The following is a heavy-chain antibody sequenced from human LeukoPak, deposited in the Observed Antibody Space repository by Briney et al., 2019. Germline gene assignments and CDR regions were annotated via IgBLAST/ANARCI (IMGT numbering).Heavy chain of an antibody. CDR3: ARDTRGNFDC. CDR2: IKQDGSEK. CDR1: GFTFSSYY. J-gene: IGHJ4*02. V-gene: IGHV3-7*01. Sequence: GGSLRLSCTASGFTFSSYYMSWVRQAPGKGLERVANIKQDGSEKYYVDSVKGRFTISRDNAKNSLYLQMSSLRAEDTAVYYCARDTRGNFDCWGQGTLVTVSS. D-gene: IGHD3-16*01.